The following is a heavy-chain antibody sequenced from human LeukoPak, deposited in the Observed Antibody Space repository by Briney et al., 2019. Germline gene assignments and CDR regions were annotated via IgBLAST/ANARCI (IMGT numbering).Heavy chain of an antibody. D-gene: IGHD3-3*01. Sequence: ASVKVSCKASGYTFTGYYMHWVRQAPGQGLEWMGWINPNSGGTNYAQKFQGRVTMTRDTSISTAYMELSRLRADETAVYYCARADITIIKYYFDYWGQGTLVTVSS. V-gene: IGHV1-2*02. J-gene: IGHJ4*02. CDR1: GYTFTGYY. CDR2: INPNSGGT. CDR3: ARADITIIKYYFDY.